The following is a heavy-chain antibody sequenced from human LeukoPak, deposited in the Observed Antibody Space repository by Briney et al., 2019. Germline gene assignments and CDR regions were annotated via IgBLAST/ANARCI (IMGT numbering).Heavy chain of an antibody. CDR2: MNPNSGNT. J-gene: IGHJ6*03. V-gene: IGHV1-8*01. CDR1: GYTFTSYD. D-gene: IGHD2-15*01. CDR3: ARGSDCSGGSCYSLYLDYYYYMDV. Sequence: GASVKVSCKASGYTFTSYDINWVRQATGQGLEWMGWMNPNSGNTGYAQKFQGRVTMTRNTSISTAYMELSSLRSEDTAVYYCARGSDCSGGSCYSLYLDYYYYMDVWGKGTTVTISS.